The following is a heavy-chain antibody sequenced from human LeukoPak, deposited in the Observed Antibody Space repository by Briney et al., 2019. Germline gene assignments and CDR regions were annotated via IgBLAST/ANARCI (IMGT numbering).Heavy chain of an antibody. J-gene: IGHJ3*02. CDR3: AKSEYSYGADAFDI. CDR1: GGSISSFY. Sequence: SETLSLICTVSGGSISSFYWSWIRQPPGKGLEWIGYIYYSGSTNYNPSLKSRITISVDTSKNQFSLKLSSVTAADTAVYYCAKSEYSYGADAFDIWGQGTMVTVSS. D-gene: IGHD5-18*01. V-gene: IGHV4-59*01. CDR2: IYYSGST.